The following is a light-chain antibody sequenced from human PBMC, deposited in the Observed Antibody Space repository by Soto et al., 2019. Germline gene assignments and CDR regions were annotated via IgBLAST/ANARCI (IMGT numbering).Light chain of an antibody. CDR3: QTWGTGPAV. CDR1: SGHSSYA. CDR2: LNSDRSH. V-gene: IGLV4-69*01. Sequence: QSVLTQSPSASASLGASVKLTCTLSSGHSSYAIAWHQQQPEKGPRYLMKLNSDRSHSKGDGIPDRFSGSSSGAERYLTISSLQSEDEADYYCQTWGTGPAVFGGGTQLTVL. J-gene: IGLJ7*01.